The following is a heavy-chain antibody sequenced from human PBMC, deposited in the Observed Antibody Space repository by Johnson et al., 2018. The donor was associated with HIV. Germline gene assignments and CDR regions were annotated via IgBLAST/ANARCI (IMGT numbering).Heavy chain of an antibody. D-gene: IGHD6-13*01. CDR2: ISYDGSNK. Sequence: QVRLVESGGGVVQPGRSLRLSCAASGFTFSSYGMHWVRQAPGKGLEWVAVISYDGSNKYYADSVKGRFTISRDNSKNTLYLQMNSLRAEDTAVYYCARDSGRYSSSWATFGAFDIWGQGTMVTVSS. CDR3: ARDSGRYSSSWATFGAFDI. CDR1: GFTFSSYG. J-gene: IGHJ3*02. V-gene: IGHV3-30*19.